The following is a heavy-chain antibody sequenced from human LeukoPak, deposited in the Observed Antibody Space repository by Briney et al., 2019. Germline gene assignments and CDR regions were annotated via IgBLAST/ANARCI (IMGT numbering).Heavy chain of an antibody. Sequence: GALRLSCAASGFTFSSYAMSWVRQAPGKGLECVSTISGSGDSTYYADSVKGRFTISRDNSKNTLYLQMNSLRAEDTAVYYCAKDRIAVAGTGAFDIWGQGTMVTVSS. CDR2: ISGSGDST. CDR3: AKDRIAVAGTGAFDI. D-gene: IGHD6-19*01. V-gene: IGHV3-23*01. CDR1: GFTFSSYA. J-gene: IGHJ3*02.